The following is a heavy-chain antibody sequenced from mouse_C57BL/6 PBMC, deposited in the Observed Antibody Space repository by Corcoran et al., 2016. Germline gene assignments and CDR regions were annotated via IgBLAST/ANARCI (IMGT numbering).Heavy chain of an antibody. CDR1: GSTFTDYS. D-gene: IGHD2-4*01. V-gene: IGHV1-26*01. Sequence: EVQLPQSGPELVKPGASVKLSCKASGSTFTDYSMNWVKQSHGQSLEWIGDIHPNNGGNSYNQKFKGKATLTVDKSSSTAYMELRSLTSEDSAVYYCARWRLRRGYAMDYWGQGTSVTVSS. CDR3: ARWRLRRGYAMDY. J-gene: IGHJ4*01. CDR2: IHPNNGGN.